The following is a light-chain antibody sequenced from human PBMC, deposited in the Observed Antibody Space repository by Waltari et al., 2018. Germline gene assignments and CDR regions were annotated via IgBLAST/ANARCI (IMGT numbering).Light chain of an antibody. CDR3: QHYHSYPLT. V-gene: IGKV1-16*01. CDR2: YAS. CDR1: QAIDND. Sequence: DIQMTQSPSSLSASVGDTITITCRASQAIDNDLAWYQQKSGTAPRPLIYYASNLQTGVPSRFGGSGSGTDFTLTIRSLQPDDCATYYCQHYHSYPLTFGGGTKVEIK. J-gene: IGKJ4*01.